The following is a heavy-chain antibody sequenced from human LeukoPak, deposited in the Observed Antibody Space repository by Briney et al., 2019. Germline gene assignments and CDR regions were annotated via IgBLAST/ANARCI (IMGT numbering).Heavy chain of an antibody. Sequence: GGSLRLSCAASGFTFSSYEMNWVRQAPGKGLEWVSYISSSGSTIYYADSVKGRFTISRDNAKNSPYLQMNSLRAEHTAVYYCARELGTHFDYWGQGTLVTVSS. V-gene: IGHV3-48*03. J-gene: IGHJ4*02. CDR2: ISSSGSTI. CDR3: ARELGTHFDY. CDR1: GFTFSSYE. D-gene: IGHD7-27*01.